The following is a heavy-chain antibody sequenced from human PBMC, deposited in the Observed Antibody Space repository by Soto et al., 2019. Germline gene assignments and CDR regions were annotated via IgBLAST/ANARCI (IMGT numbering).Heavy chain of an antibody. CDR3: AKNGQPPYYYYGLDV. CDR1: GYTFTRYG. Sequence: QGHLVQSEAEVKKPGASVKVSCKASGYTFTRYGIRWVRQAPGQGLEWMGWISGYNGDTNYAQKFQDRVSMTIDTSTGTAYMELRSLTSADTAIYYCAKNGQPPYYYYGLDVWGQGTKVTVSS. V-gene: IGHV1-18*01. J-gene: IGHJ6*02. CDR2: ISGYNGDT. D-gene: IGHD2-8*01.